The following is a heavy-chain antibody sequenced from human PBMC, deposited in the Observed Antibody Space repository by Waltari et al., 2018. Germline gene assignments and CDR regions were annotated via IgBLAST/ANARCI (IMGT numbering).Heavy chain of an antibody. CDR1: GFTFSRYW. D-gene: IGHD1-26*01. Sequence: EVQLVESGGGLVQPGGSLRLSCAASGFTFSRYWMHWVRQAPGRGLVWVSLIYSDCGGAIYADSVKGRFTISRDNAKNTLYLQMNSLGPEDTAVYYCARGGVGAPDYWGQGTLVTVSS. J-gene: IGHJ4*02. CDR3: ARGGVGAPDY. CDR2: IYSDCGGA. V-gene: IGHV3-74*01.